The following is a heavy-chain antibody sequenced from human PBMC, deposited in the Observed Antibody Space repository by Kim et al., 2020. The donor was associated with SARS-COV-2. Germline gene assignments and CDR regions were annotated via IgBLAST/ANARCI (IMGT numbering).Heavy chain of an antibody. J-gene: IGHJ4*02. D-gene: IGHD3-10*01. CDR3: TRGYGSKTNY. V-gene: IGHV3-74*01. Sequence: SSTGYADSVKGRFTISRDNAKNTLYLQMNSLRGEDTAVYYCTRGYGSKTNYWGQGSLVIVST. CDR2: SST.